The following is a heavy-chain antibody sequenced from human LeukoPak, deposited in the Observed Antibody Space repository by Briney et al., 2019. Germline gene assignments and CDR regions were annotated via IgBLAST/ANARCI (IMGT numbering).Heavy chain of an antibody. CDR2: IYSGGST. CDR3: ARDLGCYRWDAFDI. J-gene: IGHJ3*02. V-gene: IGHV3-66*01. D-gene: IGHD3-16*02. Sequence: SGGSLRLSCAASGFTVSSNYMSWVRQAPGKGLEWVSVIYSGGSTYYADSVKGRFTISRDNSKNTLYLQMNSLRAEDTAVYYCARDLGCYRWDAFDIWGQGTMVTVSS. CDR1: GFTVSSNY.